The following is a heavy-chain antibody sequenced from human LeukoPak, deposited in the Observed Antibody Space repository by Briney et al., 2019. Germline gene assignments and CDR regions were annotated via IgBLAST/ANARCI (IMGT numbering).Heavy chain of an antibody. CDR1: GGTFSSYA. CDR2: IIPIFGTA. V-gene: IGHV1-69*06. Sequence: SVKVSCKASGGTFSSYAISWVRQAPGQGLEWMGGIIPIFGTANYAQKFQGRVTITADKSTSTAYMELSSLSSEDTAVYYCARGHSYYGSGSPDDWGQGTLVTVSS. D-gene: IGHD3-10*01. J-gene: IGHJ4*02. CDR3: ARGHSYYGSGSPDD.